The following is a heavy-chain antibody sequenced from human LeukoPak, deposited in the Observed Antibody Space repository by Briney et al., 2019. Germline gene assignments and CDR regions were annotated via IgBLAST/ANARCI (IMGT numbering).Heavy chain of an antibody. CDR2: IWYDGSKK. Sequence: GGSLRLSCAVSGFTFSSYGMHWVRQSPGKGLEWVAVIWYDGSKKYYADSVKGRFTISRDNSKNTLYVQMNSLRAEDMAVYYCARDRGIAVAGPLDYWGQGTLVTVSS. D-gene: IGHD6-19*01. CDR3: ARDRGIAVAGPLDY. V-gene: IGHV3-33*01. CDR1: GFTFSSYG. J-gene: IGHJ4*02.